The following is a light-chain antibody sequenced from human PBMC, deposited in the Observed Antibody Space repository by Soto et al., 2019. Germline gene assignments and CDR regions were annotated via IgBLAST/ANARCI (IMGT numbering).Light chain of an antibody. V-gene: IGLV1-44*01. CDR1: SSNIGSNP. CDR3: GVSYDSLKGYWV. Sequence: QSVLTQPPSASGTPGQRVTISCSGSSSNIGSNPVNWYQQLPGTAPKLLIYSNNQRPSGVPDRLSGSKSGTSASLAISGLQSDDEADYYCGVSYDSLKGYWVFGGGTKLTVL. J-gene: IGLJ3*02. CDR2: SNN.